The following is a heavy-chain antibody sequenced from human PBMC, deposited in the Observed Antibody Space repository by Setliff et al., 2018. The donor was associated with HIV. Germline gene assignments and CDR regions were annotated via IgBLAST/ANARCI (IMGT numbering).Heavy chain of an antibody. CDR3: ASFFGDYGY. Sequence: PGGSLRLSCAASGFNFRSYGMTWVRQAPRKGLDWVAHIGSSNHGIHYTASVQGRFTVSRDNANNLLFLQMNNLRVEDTAVYYCASFFGDYGYWGHGTQVTVSS. V-gene: IGHV3-48*04. CDR1: GFNFRSYG. CDR2: IGSSNHGI. D-gene: IGHD3-10*01. J-gene: IGHJ4*01.